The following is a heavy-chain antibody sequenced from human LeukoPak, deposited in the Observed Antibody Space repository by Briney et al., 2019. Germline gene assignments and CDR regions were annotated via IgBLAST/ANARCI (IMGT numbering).Heavy chain of an antibody. Sequence: GGSLRLSCAASGFTFSSYWMHWVRQAPGKGLVWVSHINSDGSSTSYADSVKGRFTISRDNAKNTLYLQMNSLRAEDTAVYYCARQTTVVTMRDWGQGTLVTVSS. V-gene: IGHV3-74*01. D-gene: IGHD4-23*01. CDR2: INSDGSST. J-gene: IGHJ4*02. CDR3: ARQTTVVTMRD. CDR1: GFTFSSYW.